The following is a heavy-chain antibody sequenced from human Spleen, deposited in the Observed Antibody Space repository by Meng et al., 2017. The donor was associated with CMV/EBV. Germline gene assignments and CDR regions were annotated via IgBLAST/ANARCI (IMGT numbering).Heavy chain of an antibody. CDR3: ASEGLRSGWYGGVDY. CDR1: GYTFTSYD. D-gene: IGHD6-19*01. J-gene: IGHJ4*02. CDR2: MNPNSGNT. Sequence: ASVKVSCKASGYTFTSYDINWVRQATGQGLEWMGWMNPNSGNTGYAQKFQGRVTMTRDTSISTAYMELSRLRSDDTAVYFCASEGLRSGWYGGVDYWGQGTLVTVSS. V-gene: IGHV1-8*02.